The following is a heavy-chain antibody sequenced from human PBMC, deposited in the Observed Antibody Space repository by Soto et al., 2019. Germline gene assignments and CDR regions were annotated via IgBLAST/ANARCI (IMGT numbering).Heavy chain of an antibody. V-gene: IGHV1-2*04. CDR2: INPNSGGT. CDR3: ARDLYSGSYSPGGRTPLTSYYYYGMDV. D-gene: IGHD1-26*01. Sequence: ASVKVSCKASGYTFTGYYMHWVRQAPGQGLEWMGWINPNSGGTNYAQKFQGWVTMTRDTSISTAYMELSRLRSDDTAVYYCARDLYSGSYSPGGRTPLTSYYYYGMDVWGQGTTVTVSS. J-gene: IGHJ6*02. CDR1: GYTFTGYY.